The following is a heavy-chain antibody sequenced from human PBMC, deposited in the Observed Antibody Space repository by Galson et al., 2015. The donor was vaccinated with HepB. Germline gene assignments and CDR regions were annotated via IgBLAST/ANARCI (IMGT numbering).Heavy chain of an antibody. D-gene: IGHD1-14*01. CDR1: GGSISRRSYY. Sequence: LSLTCTVSGGSISRRSYYWGWIRQPPGKGLYFISLLYHSGSTYFNPSLKSRVTISADTSTNQFSLKLSSGTAADTAVYFCARQPVTGDYFAYWGQGILVTV. CDR2: LYHSGST. J-gene: IGHJ4*02. V-gene: IGHV4-39*01. CDR3: ARQPVTGDYFAY.